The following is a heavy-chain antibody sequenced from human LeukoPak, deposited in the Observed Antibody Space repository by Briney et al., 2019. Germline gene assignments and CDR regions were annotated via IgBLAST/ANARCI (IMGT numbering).Heavy chain of an antibody. CDR2: IYSGGST. CDR1: GFTVSSNY. CDR3: ARGTAIVTP. V-gene: IGHV3-53*01. Sequence: PGGSLRLSCAASGFTVSSNYMSWVRQAPGKGLEGVSVIYSGGSTYYADSEKGRFTLSRDNSKNTLYLQMHGLRAEDTAVYYCARGTAIVTPWGQGTLVTVSS. D-gene: IGHD5-18*01. J-gene: IGHJ5*02.